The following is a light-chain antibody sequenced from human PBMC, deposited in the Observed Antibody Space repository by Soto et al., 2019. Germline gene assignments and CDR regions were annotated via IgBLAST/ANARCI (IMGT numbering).Light chain of an antibody. V-gene: IGLV4-60*02. CDR1: SGHSSYI. CDR2: LEGSGTY. J-gene: IGLJ3*02. CDR3: ETWDSNTRV. Sequence: QPVLTQSSSASASLGSSVKLTCTLSSGHSSYIIAWHQQQPGKAPRYLMKLEGSGTYHKGSGVPDRFSGSSSGADRYLTISNLQFDDESDYYCETWDSNTRVFGGGTKVTVL.